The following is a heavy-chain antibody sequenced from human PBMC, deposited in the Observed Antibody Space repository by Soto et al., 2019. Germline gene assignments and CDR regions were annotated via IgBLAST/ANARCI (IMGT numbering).Heavy chain of an antibody. V-gene: IGHV4-59*01. CDR3: ARRAVVAVTGSLDNWLDP. J-gene: IGHJ5*02. Sequence: PSETLSLTCTVSGGSITSYNGNWLRKPPGKALEWIGYVYNSGSTNYNPSLKSRVTISVDTSKNQFSLKVNSVTAADTAVYYCARRAVVAVTGSLDNWLDPWGQGILVTVSS. CDR1: GGSITSYN. CDR2: VYNSGST. D-gene: IGHD2-21*01.